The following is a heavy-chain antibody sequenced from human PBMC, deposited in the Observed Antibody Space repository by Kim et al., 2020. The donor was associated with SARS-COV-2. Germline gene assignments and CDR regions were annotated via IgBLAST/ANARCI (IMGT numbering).Heavy chain of an antibody. J-gene: IGHJ4*02. CDR2: IIPIFGTA. CDR1: GGTFSSYA. D-gene: IGHD3-22*01. CDR3: AMLSAYDSSGYYFDY. Sequence: SVKVSCKPSGGTFSSYAISWVRQAPGQGLEWMGGIIPIFGTANYAQKFQGRVTITADESTSTAYMELSSLRSEDTAVYYCAMLSAYDSSGYYFDYWVQGSLVTVSS. V-gene: IGHV1-69*13.